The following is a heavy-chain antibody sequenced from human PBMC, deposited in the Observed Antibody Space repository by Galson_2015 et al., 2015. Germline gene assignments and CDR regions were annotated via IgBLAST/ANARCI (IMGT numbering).Heavy chain of an antibody. Sequence: SLRLSCAASGFTFSSDWMHWVRQAPGKGLVWVSRINSDGTDKTYADSMKGRFTISRDNAKNTLYLQMNSLRAEDTAVYYCARDPLWDRTVGSDYWGQGTLVTVSS. CDR2: INSDGTDK. CDR3: ARDPLWDRTVGSDY. D-gene: IGHD3-16*01. CDR1: GFTFSSDW. V-gene: IGHV3-74*01. J-gene: IGHJ4*02.